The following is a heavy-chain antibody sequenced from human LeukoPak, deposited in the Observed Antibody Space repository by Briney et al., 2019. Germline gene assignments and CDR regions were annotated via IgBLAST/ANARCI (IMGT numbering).Heavy chain of an antibody. V-gene: IGHV3-23*01. CDR1: GFTFSSYA. J-gene: IGHJ6*02. CDR3: ARDILLWFGELTASDSYYYGMDV. D-gene: IGHD3-10*01. CDR2: ISGSGGST. Sequence: GSLRLSCAASGFTFSSYAMSWVRQAPGKGLEWVSAISGSGGSTYYADSVKGRFTISRDNAKNSLYLQMNSLRAEDTAVYYCARDILLWFGELTASDSYYYGMDVWGQGTTVTVSS.